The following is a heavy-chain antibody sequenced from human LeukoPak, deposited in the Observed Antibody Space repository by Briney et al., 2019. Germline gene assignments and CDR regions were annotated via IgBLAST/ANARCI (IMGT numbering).Heavy chain of an antibody. D-gene: IGHD3-10*01. CDR2: IYYSEST. CDR3: ARGAAMVRGVISDWFDP. V-gene: IGHV4-31*03. Sequence: SETLSLTCTVSGGSISSGGYYWSWTRQHPGKGLEWIGYIYYSESTYYNPSPKTRVTLTEDTSKNQYSLKLSSETAADTAGYYCARGAAMVRGVISDWFDPWGQGTLVTVSS. J-gene: IGHJ5*02. CDR1: GGSISSGGYY.